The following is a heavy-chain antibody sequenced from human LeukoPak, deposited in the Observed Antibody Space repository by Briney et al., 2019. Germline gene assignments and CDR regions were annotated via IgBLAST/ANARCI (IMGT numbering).Heavy chain of an antibody. Sequence: GGSLRLSCAASGFTYSSYAMSWVRQPPGKGLEWVSAISGSGGSTYYADSVKGRFTISRDNSKNTLYLQMNSLRAEDTAVYYCAKDQGSGSYYTHWGQGTLVTVSS. J-gene: IGHJ4*02. CDR1: GFTYSSYA. D-gene: IGHD1-26*01. CDR2: ISGSGGST. CDR3: AKDQGSGSYYTH. V-gene: IGHV3-23*01.